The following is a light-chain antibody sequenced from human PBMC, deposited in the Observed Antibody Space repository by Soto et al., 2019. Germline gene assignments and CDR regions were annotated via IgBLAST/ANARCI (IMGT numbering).Light chain of an antibody. CDR2: KAS. CDR1: QSISSW. J-gene: IGKJ4*01. CDR3: QQYDSYPLT. Sequence: DIQMTQSPSTLSASVGDRVTITCRASQSISSWLAWYQQKPGKAPNLLIYKASSLESGFPSSFSGSGSGTEFTLTVSSLQPDDFATYYCQQYDSYPLTFGGGTKVEIK. V-gene: IGKV1-5*03.